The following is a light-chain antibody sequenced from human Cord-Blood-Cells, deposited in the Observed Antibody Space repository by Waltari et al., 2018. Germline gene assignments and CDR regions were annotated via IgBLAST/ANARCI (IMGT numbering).Light chain of an antibody. CDR2: DAS. CDR1: QSVSSY. CDR3: QQRSNWPPYT. V-gene: IGKV3-11*01. Sequence: EIVLTQSPATLSLSPGERATLSCRASQSVSSYLAWYQHKPGQAPRHLIYDASNRSTGIPARFSGSGSGTDFTLTISSLEPEDFAVYDGQQRSNWPPYTFGQGTKLEI. J-gene: IGKJ2*01.